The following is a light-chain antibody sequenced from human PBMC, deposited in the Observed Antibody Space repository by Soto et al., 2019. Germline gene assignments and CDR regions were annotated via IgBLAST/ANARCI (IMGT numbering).Light chain of an antibody. CDR3: AAWDDSRNGRVV. J-gene: IGLJ3*02. V-gene: IGLV1-44*01. CDR2: SNN. Sequence: QSVLTQPPSASGTPGQRVTISCSGSSSNIGSNVVHWYQQLPGTAPKLLIYSNNQRPSGVPDRFSGSKSGTSASLAISGLQSEDEADYYCAAWDDSRNGRVVFGGGTQLTVL. CDR1: SSNIGSNV.